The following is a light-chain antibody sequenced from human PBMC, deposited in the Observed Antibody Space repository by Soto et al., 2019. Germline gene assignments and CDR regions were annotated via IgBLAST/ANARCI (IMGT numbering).Light chain of an antibody. Sequence: EIVLTQSPGTLSLSPGERATLSCRASQSVSSSSLAWYQQKPGQAPRLLIFGASIRVTGIPDRFIGSGSGTDFTLTISRLEPEDFAVYYCQHYVTSLTTFGQGTKVEVK. CDR2: GAS. V-gene: IGKV3-20*01. CDR1: QSVSSSS. J-gene: IGKJ1*01. CDR3: QHYVTSLTT.